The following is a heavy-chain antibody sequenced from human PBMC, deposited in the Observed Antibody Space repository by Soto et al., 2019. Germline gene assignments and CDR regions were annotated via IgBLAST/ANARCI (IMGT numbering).Heavy chain of an antibody. CDR2: IKSKTDGGTT. Sequence: GGSLRLSCAASGFTFSNAWMNWVRQAPGKGLEWVGRIKSKTDGGTTDYAAPVKGRFTISRDDSKNTLYLQMNSLKTEDTAVYYCAKPAAAGTKELGRNYYYMDVWGKGTTVTVSS. CDR1: GFTFSNAW. D-gene: IGHD6-13*01. V-gene: IGHV3-15*07. CDR3: AKPAAAGTKELGRNYYYMDV. J-gene: IGHJ6*03.